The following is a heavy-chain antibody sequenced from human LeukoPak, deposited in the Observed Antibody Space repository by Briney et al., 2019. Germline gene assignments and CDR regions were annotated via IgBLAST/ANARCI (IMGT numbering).Heavy chain of an antibody. CDR3: ARCSRSSTDCYSEFDI. J-gene: IGHJ3*02. D-gene: IGHD2-2*02. V-gene: IGHV3-20*04. CDR2: INWNGDST. CDR1: GSNFDDYG. Sequence: GGSLRLSCAASGSNFDDYGMSWVRQGPGKGLEWVSAINWNGDSTGYVDSVRGRFTISRDNAKNSLYLQMNSLRAEDTALYYCARCSRSSTDCYSEFDIWGQGTMVTVSS.